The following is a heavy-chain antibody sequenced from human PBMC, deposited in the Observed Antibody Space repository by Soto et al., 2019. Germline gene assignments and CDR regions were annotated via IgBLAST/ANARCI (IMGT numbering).Heavy chain of an antibody. V-gene: IGHV1-18*01. Sequence: GASVKVSCKASGYTFTSYGISWVRQAPGQGLEWMGWISAYNGNTNYAQKLQGRVTMTTDTSTSTAYMELRSLRSDDTAVYYCARVRAARPNDAFDIWGQATMDTVSS. CDR2: ISAYNGNT. J-gene: IGHJ3*02. CDR1: GYTFTSYG. D-gene: IGHD6-6*01. CDR3: ARVRAARPNDAFDI.